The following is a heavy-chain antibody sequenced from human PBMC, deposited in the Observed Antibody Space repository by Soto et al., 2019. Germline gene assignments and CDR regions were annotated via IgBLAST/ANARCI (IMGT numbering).Heavy chain of an antibody. Sequence: GASVKVSCKASGYTLTSYGIGWVRQAPGQGLEWMGWISAYNGNTNYAQKLQGRVTMTTDTSTSTAYMELRSLRSDDTAVYYCARGRRAATKIYYYYGMDVWGQGTTVTVSS. CDR1: GYTLTSYG. V-gene: IGHV1-18*04. CDR2: ISAYNGNT. CDR3: ARGRRAATKIYYYYGMDV. D-gene: IGHD2-15*01. J-gene: IGHJ6*02.